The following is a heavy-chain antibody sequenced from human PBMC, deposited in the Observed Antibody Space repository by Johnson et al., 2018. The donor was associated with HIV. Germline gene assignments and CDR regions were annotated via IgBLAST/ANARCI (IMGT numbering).Heavy chain of an antibody. CDR1: GFTFSSYD. CDR2: IGTAGDT. V-gene: IGHV3-13*01. CDR3: AKGKQLVNSGTLEI. Sequence: VQLVESGGGLVQPGGSLRLSCAASGFTFSSYDMHWVRQATGKGLEWVSAIGTAGDTYYPGSVKGRFTISRENAKNSLYLQMNSLRAGDTALYHCAKGKQLVNSGTLEIWGQGTMVTVSS. D-gene: IGHD6-13*01. J-gene: IGHJ3*02.